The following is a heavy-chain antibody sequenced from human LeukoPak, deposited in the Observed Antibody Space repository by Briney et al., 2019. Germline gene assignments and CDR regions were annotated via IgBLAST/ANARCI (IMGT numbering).Heavy chain of an antibody. V-gene: IGHV4-4*07. CDR1: GGSISSYY. CDR3: ARGRRITMVRGVPYPDY. Sequence: SETLSLTCTVSGGSISSYYWSWIRQPAGKGLEWIGRTYTSGSINYNPSLKSRVTLSVDTSKNQFSLKLSSVTAADTAVYYCARGRRITMVRGVPYPDYWGQGTLVTVSS. D-gene: IGHD3-10*01. J-gene: IGHJ4*02. CDR2: TYTSGSI.